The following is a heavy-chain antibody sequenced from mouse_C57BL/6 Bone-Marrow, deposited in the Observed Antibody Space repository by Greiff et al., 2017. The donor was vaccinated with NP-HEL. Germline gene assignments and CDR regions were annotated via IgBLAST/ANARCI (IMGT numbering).Heavy chain of an antibody. V-gene: IGHV1-82*01. CDR2: IYPGDGDT. CDR3: ARSDSNYSWFAY. Sequence: LQESGPELVKPGASVKISCKASGYAFSSSWMNWVKQRPGKGLEWIGRIYPGDGDTNYNGKFKGKATLTADKSSSTAYMQLSSLTSEDSAVYFCARSDSNYSWFAYWGQVTLVTVSA. J-gene: IGHJ3*01. D-gene: IGHD2-5*01. CDR1: GYAFSSSW.